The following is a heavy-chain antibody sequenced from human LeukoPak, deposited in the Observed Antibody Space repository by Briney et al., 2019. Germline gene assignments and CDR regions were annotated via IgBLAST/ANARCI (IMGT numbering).Heavy chain of an antibody. V-gene: IGHV3-9*01. J-gene: IGHJ4*02. CDR2: ISWNSGSI. D-gene: IGHD2-15*01. CDR3: ARLPSGNYFDY. CDR1: GFTFDDYA. Sequence: GGSLRLSCAASGFTFDDYAMHWVRQAPGKGLEWVSGISWNSGSIGYADSVKGRFTISRDNAKNSLYLQMNSLRAEDTALYYCARLPSGNYFDYWGQGTLVTVSS.